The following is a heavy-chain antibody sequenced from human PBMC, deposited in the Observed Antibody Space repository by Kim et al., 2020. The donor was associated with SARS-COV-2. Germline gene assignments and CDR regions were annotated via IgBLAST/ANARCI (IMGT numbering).Heavy chain of an antibody. Sequence: GGSLRLSCAASGFTLSGYNMNWVRQAPGKGLEWVSYISTGGSIYYADSVKGRFTISRDNAKNSLFLQMNSLTDADTAMYFCARSGNYYFDLWGQGTLVPV. CDR3: ARSGNYYFDL. J-gene: IGHJ4*02. D-gene: IGHD5-12*01. CDR1: GFTLSGYN. V-gene: IGHV3-48*02. CDR2: ISTGGSI.